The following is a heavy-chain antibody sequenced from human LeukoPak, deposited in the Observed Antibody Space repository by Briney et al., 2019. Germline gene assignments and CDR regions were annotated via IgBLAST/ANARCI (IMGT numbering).Heavy chain of an antibody. J-gene: IGHJ4*02. CDR1: GGSISSGDYS. D-gene: IGHD4-23*01. CDR3: ARDYGGNPDSSYFDY. V-gene: IGHV4-30-4*08. CDR2: IYYSGST. Sequence: PSETLSLTCTVSGGSISSGDYSWRWLRQPPGTGLEWIGYIYYSGSTYYNPSLKSRVTISVDTSKNQFSLKLSSVTAADTAVYYCARDYGGNPDSSYFDYWGQGTLVTVSS.